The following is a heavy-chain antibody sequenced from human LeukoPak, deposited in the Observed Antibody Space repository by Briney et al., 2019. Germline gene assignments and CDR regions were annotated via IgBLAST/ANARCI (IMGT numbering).Heavy chain of an antibody. V-gene: IGHV2-70*04. CDR2: IDWDDDK. CDR3: ARTNCSSTSCYAGPWFDP. Sequence: SGPALVKPTQTLTLTCTFSGFSLSTSGMRVSWIRQPPGKALEWLARIDWDDDKFYSRSLKTRLTISKDTSKNQVVLTMTNMDPVDTATYYCARTNCSSTSCYAGPWFDPWGQGTLVTVSS. D-gene: IGHD2-2*01. J-gene: IGHJ5*02. CDR1: GFSLSTSGMR.